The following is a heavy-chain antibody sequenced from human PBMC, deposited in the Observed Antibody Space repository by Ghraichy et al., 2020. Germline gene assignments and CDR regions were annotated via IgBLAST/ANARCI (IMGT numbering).Heavy chain of an antibody. CDR3: ARDVVVGGSDAFDI. D-gene: IGHD2-21*01. CDR2: IYYSGSA. Sequence: SLNISCTVSGGSISSGDYYWSWIRQPPGKGLEWIGYIYYSGSAYYNSSLKSRVTISVDTSKNQFSLKLSSVTAADTAVYYCARDVVVGGSDAFDIWGQGTMVTVSS. V-gene: IGHV4-30-4*01. J-gene: IGHJ3*02. CDR1: GGSISSGDYY.